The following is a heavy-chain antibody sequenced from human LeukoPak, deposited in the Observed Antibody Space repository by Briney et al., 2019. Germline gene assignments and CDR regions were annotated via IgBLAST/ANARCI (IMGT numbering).Heavy chain of an antibody. CDR1: GGSVSSGSYY. Sequence: PSETLSLTCTVSGGSVSSGSYYWSWIRQPPGRGLEWIGYIYYSGSTNYNPSLRRRVTISVNTPTNQFSLKLSSVTAADTAVYYCARDRQYYDFWSGYPAGYYYGMDVWGPGTTVTVSS. CDR2: IYYSGST. CDR3: ARDRQYYDFWSGYPAGYYYGMDV. D-gene: IGHD3-3*01. V-gene: IGHV4-61*01. J-gene: IGHJ6*02.